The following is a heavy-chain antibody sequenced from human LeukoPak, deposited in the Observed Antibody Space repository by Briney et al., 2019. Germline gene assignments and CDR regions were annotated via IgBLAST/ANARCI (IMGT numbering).Heavy chain of an antibody. CDR2: IHYTGIT. D-gene: IGHD1-26*01. CDR3: ARQLSGTYQWTFDY. Sequence: SETLSLTCTVSGGSISTDTHYWACIRQPPGEGLEWIGTIHYTGITYYNPSLKSRVTISVDTSKNQFSLHLGSVTAADTAVYHCARQLSGTYQWTFDYWGQGTLVPVSS. V-gene: IGHV4-39*01. CDR1: GGSISTDTHY. J-gene: IGHJ4*02.